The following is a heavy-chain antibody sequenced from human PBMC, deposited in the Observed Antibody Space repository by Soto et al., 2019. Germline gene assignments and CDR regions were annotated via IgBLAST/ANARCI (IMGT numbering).Heavy chain of an antibody. D-gene: IGHD6-13*01. CDR1: GGSISSSNW. CDR2: IYHSGST. CDR3: PSQGLGIAAAGPRGGQGY. Sequence: QVQLQESGPGLVKPSGTLSLTCAVSGGSISSSNWWSWVRQPPGKGLEWIGEIYHSGSTNYNPSHHGRVDIPGDKVKITVALKLSSVTAAAPAVYYCPSQGLGIAAAGPRGGQGYWGQGTLVTVSS. J-gene: IGHJ4*02. V-gene: IGHV4-4*02.